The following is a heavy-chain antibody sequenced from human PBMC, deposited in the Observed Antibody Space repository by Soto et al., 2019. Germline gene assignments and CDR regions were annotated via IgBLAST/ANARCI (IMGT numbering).Heavy chain of an antibody. V-gene: IGHV1-69*06. CDR2: IVPMFGTA. Sequence: QVQLVQSGAEVKEPGSSVKVSCKASGGTFSDYAINWVRQAPGQGLEGMGGIVPMFGTATYAQKFQSRGTSTADKSPGTAYMELGSLRFEDTALYYCARERNPYYYYYGMDVWGQGTTVTVSS. J-gene: IGHJ6*02. CDR3: ARERNPYYYYYGMDV. CDR1: GGTFSDYA.